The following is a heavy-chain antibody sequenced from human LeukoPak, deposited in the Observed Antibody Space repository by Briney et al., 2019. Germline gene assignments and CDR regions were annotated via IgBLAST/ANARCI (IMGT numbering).Heavy chain of an antibody. CDR1: GFTFSSYG. D-gene: IGHD6-19*01. J-gene: IGHJ4*02. CDR2: IWYSGSNT. CDR3: ARVDAVADNTAPFDY. V-gene: IGHV3-33*01. Sequence: GGSLSLSCAASGFTFSSYGMHWVRQAPGKGLEWVGVIWYSGSNTYYADSVKGRFTISRDNSKNTLYLQMNSLRAEDTAVYYCARVDAVADNTAPFDYWGQGTLVTVSS.